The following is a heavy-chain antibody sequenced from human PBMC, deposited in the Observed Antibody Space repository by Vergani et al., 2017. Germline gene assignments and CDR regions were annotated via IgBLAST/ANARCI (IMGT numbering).Heavy chain of an antibody. CDR3: ASDTHSGQRADR. J-gene: IGHJ5*02. V-gene: IGHV4-59*11. CDR2: IYYSENT. D-gene: IGHD6-19*01. Sequence: QVQLQESGPGLVKSSETLSLTCSVSFDSIRNLYCNLIRQPPGKGQGWIGSIYYSENTNYNTYLKTRVTISVDTSKNQFALTLTSVTAADTAVYYCASDTHSGQRADRWGQGILVTVTS. CDR1: FDSIRNLY.